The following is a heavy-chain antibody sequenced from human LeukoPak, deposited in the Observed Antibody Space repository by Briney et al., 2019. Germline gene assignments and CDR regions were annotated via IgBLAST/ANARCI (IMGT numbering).Heavy chain of an antibody. V-gene: IGHV1-18*01. CDR2: ISAYNGNT. CDR1: GYTFTSYG. J-gene: IGHJ4*02. CDR3: ARDRAAAGRDFDY. D-gene: IGHD6-13*01. Sequence: ASVKVSCTASGYTFTSYGISWVRQAPGHGLEWMGWISAYNGNTQYAQKLQGRVTMTTDTSTSTAYMELRSLRSDDTAVYYCARDRAAAGRDFDYWGQGTLVTVSS.